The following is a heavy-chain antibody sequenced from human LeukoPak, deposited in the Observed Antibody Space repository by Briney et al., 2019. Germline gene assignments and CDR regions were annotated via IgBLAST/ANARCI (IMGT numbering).Heavy chain of an antibody. J-gene: IGHJ4*02. CDR2: LSSSGST. CDR3: VGHVTGSSHDD. D-gene: IGHD1-26*01. Sequence: PSETLSLTCTVSGASISSSIHYWGWFRQPPGKGLEWIGTLSSSGSTYYNPSLKSRVTISVDTSKNQFSLRQSSVTAADTAVYYCVGHVTGSSHDDWGQGTLVTVSS. V-gene: IGHV4-39*01. CDR1: GASISSSIHY.